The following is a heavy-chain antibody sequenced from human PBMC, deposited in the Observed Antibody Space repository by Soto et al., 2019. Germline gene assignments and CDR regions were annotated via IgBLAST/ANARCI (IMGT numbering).Heavy chain of an antibody. CDR1: VFSLSTSGMC. V-gene: IGHV2-70*11. CDR2: IDWDDDK. J-gene: IGHJ5*02. CDR3: ARIWYHNYDTPEGHNWFDP. Sequence: SGPTLVNATQTLTLSCTFSVFSLSTSGMCVSWIRQPPGKALEWLARIDWDDDKYYSTSLKTRLTISKDTSKNQVVLTMTNMDPVDTATYYCARIWYHNYDTPEGHNWFDPWGQGTLVTVSS. D-gene: IGHD3-16*01.